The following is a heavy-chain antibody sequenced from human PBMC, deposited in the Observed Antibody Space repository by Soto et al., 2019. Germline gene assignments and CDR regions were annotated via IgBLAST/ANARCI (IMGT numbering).Heavy chain of an antibody. CDR3: ARASPYYYDSSGYFDY. V-gene: IGHV4-59*01. CDR1: GGSISSYY. Sequence: PSETLSLTCTVSGGSISSYYWSWIRQPPGKGLKWIGYIYYSGSTNYNPSLKSRVTISVDTSKNQFSLKLSSVTAADTAVYYCARASPYYYDSSGYFDYWGQGTLVTVSS. D-gene: IGHD3-22*01. CDR2: IYYSGST. J-gene: IGHJ4*02.